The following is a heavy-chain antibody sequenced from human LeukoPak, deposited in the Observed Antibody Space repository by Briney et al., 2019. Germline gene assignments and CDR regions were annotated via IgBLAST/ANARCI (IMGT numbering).Heavy chain of an antibody. Sequence: SETLSLTCTVSGGSISSSSYYWGWIRQPPGKGLEWIGSIYYSGSTYYNPSLKSRVTISVDTSKNQFSLKLSSVTAADTAVYYCARDGFVGAADYWGQGTLVTVSS. CDR3: ARDGFVGAADY. CDR1: GGSISSSSYY. D-gene: IGHD6-13*01. J-gene: IGHJ4*02. V-gene: IGHV4-39*07. CDR2: IYYSGST.